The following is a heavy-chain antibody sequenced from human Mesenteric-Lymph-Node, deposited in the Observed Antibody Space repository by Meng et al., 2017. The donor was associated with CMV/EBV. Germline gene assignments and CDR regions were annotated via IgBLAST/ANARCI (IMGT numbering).Heavy chain of an antibody. D-gene: IGHD3-10*01. J-gene: IGHJ6*02. CDR2: INWNGGNT. CDR3: ARGGAASFGWGPEPLGLDV. Sequence: GESLKISCAGSGFIFEDFGMSWVRQAPGKGLEWVAGINWNGGNTGHIESVKGRFTISRDNAKKSLHLQMNSLRAEDTAVYYCARGGAASFGWGPEPLGLDVWGQGTAVTVSS. CDR1: GFIFEDFG. V-gene: IGHV3-20*04.